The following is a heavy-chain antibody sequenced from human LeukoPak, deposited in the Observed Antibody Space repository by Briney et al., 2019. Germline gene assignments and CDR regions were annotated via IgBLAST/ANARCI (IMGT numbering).Heavy chain of an antibody. CDR2: VSSSGVIT. V-gene: IGHV3-23*01. D-gene: IGHD3-10*01. CDR1: GFAFRSYG. Sequence: GGSLRLSCAASGFAFRSYGLSWVRQAPGKGLEWLSSVSSSGVITWNADSVKGRITISRDFSKNSLFLLMNSLRAEDTAIYYCARHDGSGYYYPLDQWGQGTLVTVSS. CDR3: ARHDGSGYYYPLDQ. J-gene: IGHJ4*02.